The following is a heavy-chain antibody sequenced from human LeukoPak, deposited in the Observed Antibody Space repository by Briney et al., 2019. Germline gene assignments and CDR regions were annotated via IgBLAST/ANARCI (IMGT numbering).Heavy chain of an antibody. CDR3: ARARCSTTNCMSLSQYYYSYFYMDV. V-gene: IGHV4-59*01. CDR1: GASISSYY. CDR2: IFYSGST. D-gene: IGHD2-2*01. Sequence: PSETLSLTCTVSGASISSYYWSWIRQPPGKGLEWSGYIFYSGSTLYNPTLQSRVTISVDTSKNLFSLKLTSVTAADTAVYYCARARCSTTNCMSLSQYYYSYFYMDVWGKGNTVTVSS. J-gene: IGHJ6*03.